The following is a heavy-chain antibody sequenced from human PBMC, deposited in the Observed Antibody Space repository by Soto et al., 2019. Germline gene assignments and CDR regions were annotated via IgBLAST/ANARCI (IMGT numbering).Heavy chain of an antibody. J-gene: IGHJ4*02. CDR1: GFTFGNYW. V-gene: IGHV3-7*01. CDR3: ARELSGPARWDY. Sequence: GGSLRLSCAASGFTFGNYWMSWVRQAPGKGLEWVANIRQDGSEKYCVDSVKGRFTISRDNAKNSLYLQMNGLRVEDTAVYYCARELSGPARWDYWGQGALVTVSS. CDR2: IRQDGSEK. D-gene: IGHD2-15*01.